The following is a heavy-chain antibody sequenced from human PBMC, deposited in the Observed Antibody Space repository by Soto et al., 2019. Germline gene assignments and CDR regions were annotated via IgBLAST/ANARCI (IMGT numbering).Heavy chain of an antibody. V-gene: IGHV4-59*08. CDR1: GGSISSYY. CDR2: IYYIGST. Sequence: QVQLQESGPGLVKPSETLSLTCTVSGGSISSYYWSWIRQPPGKGLELIGYIYYIGSTKYNPSLKSRVTISVDTSKNQFSLKLSSVTAADTAVYYCARQSCSSTSCYSWVSWFDPWGQGTLVTVSS. CDR3: ARQSCSSTSCYSWVSWFDP. J-gene: IGHJ5*02. D-gene: IGHD2-2*01.